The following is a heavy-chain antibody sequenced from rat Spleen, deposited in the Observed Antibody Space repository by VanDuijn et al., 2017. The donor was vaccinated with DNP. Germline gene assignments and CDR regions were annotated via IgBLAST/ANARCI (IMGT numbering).Heavy chain of an antibody. V-gene: IGHV3-3*01. Sequence: EVQLQESGPGLVKPSQSLSLTCPVTGYSITSNYWAWIRKFPGNKLEWMGHIDGAGSTNYNPSLKSRISITRDTSKNQFFLQVNSVTTEDTATYYCARSGYNTDYYHLGAYWGQGTLVTVSS. CDR2: IDGAGST. CDR3: ARSGYNTDYYHLGAY. D-gene: IGHD1-6*01. CDR1: GYSITSNY. J-gene: IGHJ3*01.